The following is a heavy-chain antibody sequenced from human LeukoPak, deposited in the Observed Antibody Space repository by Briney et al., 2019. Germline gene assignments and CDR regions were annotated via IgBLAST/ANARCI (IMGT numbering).Heavy chain of an antibody. CDR1: GFTFSPYG. V-gene: IGHV3-30*18. CDR3: AKEIMEYQLFFVDAFDI. CDR2: ISSDGNNK. Sequence: PGGSLRLSCAASGFTFSPYGMHWVRQAPGKGLECVTVISSDGNNKYYADSVKGRFIISRDNSRNTLYLQMNSLRVEDTAVYYCAKEIMEYQLFFVDAFDIWGQGTLVTVSS. J-gene: IGHJ3*02. D-gene: IGHD6-6*01.